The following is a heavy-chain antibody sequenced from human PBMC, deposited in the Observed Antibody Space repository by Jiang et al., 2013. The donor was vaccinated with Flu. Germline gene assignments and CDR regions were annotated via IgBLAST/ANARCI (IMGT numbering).Heavy chain of an antibody. CDR2: IYWDDDK. CDR1: GFSLSTSGVG. V-gene: IGHV2-5*02. D-gene: IGHD5/OR15-5a*01. J-gene: IGHJ3*02. CDR3: AHRVLNDAFDI. Sequence: KPTQTLTLTCTFSGFSLSTSGVGVGWIRQPPGKALEWLAIIYWDDDKRYNPSLKSRLALTKDTSKNQVVLTMTNMNPVDTATYYCAHRVLNDAFDIWGQGTMVTVSS.